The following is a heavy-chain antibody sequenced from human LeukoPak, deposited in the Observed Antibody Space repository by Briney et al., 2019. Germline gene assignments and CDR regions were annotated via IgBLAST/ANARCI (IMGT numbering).Heavy chain of an antibody. CDR2: IIPIFGTA. Sequence: ASVKVSCKASGGTFGSYAISWVRQAPGQGLEWMGGIIPIFGTANYAQKFQGRVTITTDESTSTAYMELSSLRSEDTAVYYCAGPYCSGGSYTCGFDPWGQGTLVTVSS. J-gene: IGHJ5*02. CDR1: GGTFGSYA. V-gene: IGHV1-69*05. CDR3: AGPYCSGGSYTCGFDP. D-gene: IGHD2-15*01.